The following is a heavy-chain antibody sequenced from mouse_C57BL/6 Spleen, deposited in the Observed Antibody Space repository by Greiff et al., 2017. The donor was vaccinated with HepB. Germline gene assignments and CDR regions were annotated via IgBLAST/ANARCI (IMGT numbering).Heavy chain of an antibody. Sequence: VQRVESGAELARPGASVKLSCKASGYTFTSYGISWVKQRTGQGLEWIGEIYPRSGNTYYNEKFKGKATLTADKSSSTAYMELRSLTSEDSAVYFCARSGLITTVVAPFDYWGQGTTLTVSS. D-gene: IGHD1-1*01. V-gene: IGHV1-81*01. CDR2: IYPRSGNT. J-gene: IGHJ2*01. CDR3: ARSGLITTVVAPFDY. CDR1: GYTFTSYG.